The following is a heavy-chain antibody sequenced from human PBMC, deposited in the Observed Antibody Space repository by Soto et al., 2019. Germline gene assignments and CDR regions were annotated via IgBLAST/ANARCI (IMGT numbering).Heavy chain of an antibody. J-gene: IGHJ4*02. D-gene: IGHD3-22*01. Sequence: SETLSLTCTVSGGSISSGDYYWSWIRQPPGKGLEWIGYIYYSGSTYYNPSLKSRVTISVDTSKNQFSLKLSSVTAADTAVYYCARVYDSSGYYEVVFDYWGQGTLVTVSS. CDR2: IYYSGST. V-gene: IGHV4-30-4*01. CDR1: GGSISSGDYY. CDR3: ARVYDSSGYYEVVFDY.